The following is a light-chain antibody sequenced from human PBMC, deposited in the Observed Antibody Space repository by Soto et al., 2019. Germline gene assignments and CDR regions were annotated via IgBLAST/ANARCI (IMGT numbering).Light chain of an antibody. V-gene: IGKV1-5*01. CDR1: QGISTW. J-gene: IGKJ3*01. CDR3: QQYQSYSFT. Sequence: DIQMTQSPSTLSASVGDRVTITCRASQGISTWLAWYQQSPGKAPKFLIYDASNLESGVPSRFSGSGSGTEFSLTISSLQPDDFATYYCQQYQSYSFTFGPGTKVDIK. CDR2: DAS.